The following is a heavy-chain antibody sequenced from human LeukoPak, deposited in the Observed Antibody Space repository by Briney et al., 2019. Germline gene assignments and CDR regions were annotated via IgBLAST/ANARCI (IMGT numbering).Heavy chain of an antibody. CDR1: GGSISSYY. V-gene: IGHV4-59*01. CDR3: ARAEDIVATIFDY. Sequence: PSETLSLTCSVPGGSISSYYWSWIRQPPGKGLEWIGYIYYSGSTNYNPSLKSRVTISVDTSKNQFSLKLSSVTAADTAVYYCARAEDIVATIFDYWGQGTLVTVSS. D-gene: IGHD5-12*01. CDR2: IYYSGST. J-gene: IGHJ4*02.